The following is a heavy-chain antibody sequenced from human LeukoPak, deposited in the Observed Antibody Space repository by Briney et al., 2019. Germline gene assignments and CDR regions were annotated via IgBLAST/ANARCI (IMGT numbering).Heavy chain of an antibody. CDR1: GFTFSTYA. Sequence: GGSLRLSCAASGFTFSTYAMSWVRQAPGKRLEWVSTISGNAGSTYYADSVKGRFTISRDNSKNTLYLQMNSLRAEDTAVYYCANDGRLSGSYGDLDYWGQGTLVTVSS. CDR3: ANDGRLSGSYGDLDY. D-gene: IGHD1-26*01. CDR2: ISGNAGST. J-gene: IGHJ4*02. V-gene: IGHV3-23*01.